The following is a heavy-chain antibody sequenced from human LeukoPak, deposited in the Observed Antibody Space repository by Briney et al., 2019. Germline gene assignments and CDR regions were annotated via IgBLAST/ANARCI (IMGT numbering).Heavy chain of an antibody. J-gene: IGHJ4*02. CDR3: ASAGNPHYFDF. CDR2: IYYTGST. V-gene: IGHV4-59*11. Sequence: PSETLSLTCTVSGGSISSHYWSWIRQSPGKGLEWIGNIYYTGSTNYNPSLKSRVAISIDTSKNQFSLTLHSVTAADAAVYYCASAGNPHYFDFWGQGPLVTVSS. CDR1: GGSISSHY.